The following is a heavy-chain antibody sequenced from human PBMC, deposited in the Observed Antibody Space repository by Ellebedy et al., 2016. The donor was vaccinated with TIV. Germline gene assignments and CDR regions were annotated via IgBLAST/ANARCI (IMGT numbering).Heavy chain of an antibody. Sequence: GGSLRLSCAASEFTFSRSWMHWVRQAPGKGLEWVANINENGGEKYYVDSVRGRFTISRDNAKNSLYLQMNSLRAEDTAVYFCARIWQSYGMDVWGQGTTVTVSS. CDR1: EFTFSRSW. CDR2: INENGGEK. D-gene: IGHD3-16*01. V-gene: IGHV3-7*01. J-gene: IGHJ6*02. CDR3: ARIWQSYGMDV.